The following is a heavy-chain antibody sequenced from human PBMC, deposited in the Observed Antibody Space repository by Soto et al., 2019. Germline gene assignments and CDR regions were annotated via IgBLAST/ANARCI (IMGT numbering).Heavy chain of an antibody. CDR2: IRSKANSYAT. CDR3: TRHGSESGRSDY. Sequence: PGGSLRLSCAASGFTFSGSAMHWVRQASGKGLEWVGRIRSKANSYATAYAASVKGRFTISRDDSKNTAYLQMNSLKTEDTAVYYCTRHGSESGRSDYWGQGTLVTVSS. J-gene: IGHJ4*02. D-gene: IGHD2-15*01. V-gene: IGHV3-73*01. CDR1: GFTFSGSA.